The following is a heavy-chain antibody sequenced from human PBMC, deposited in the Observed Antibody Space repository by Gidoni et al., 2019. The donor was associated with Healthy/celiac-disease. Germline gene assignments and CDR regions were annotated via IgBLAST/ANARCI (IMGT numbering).Heavy chain of an antibody. Sequence: EVQLVESGGGLIQPGGSLRLSCAASGFTVSSHYMSWVRQAPGKGLEWVSVIYSGGSTYYADSVKGRFTISRDNSKNTLYLQMNSLRAEDTAVYYCTADSSGHDSFDYWGQGTLVTVSS. CDR3: TADSSGHDSFDY. CDR1: GFTVSSHY. J-gene: IGHJ4*02. D-gene: IGHD6-19*01. V-gene: IGHV3-53*01. CDR2: IYSGGST.